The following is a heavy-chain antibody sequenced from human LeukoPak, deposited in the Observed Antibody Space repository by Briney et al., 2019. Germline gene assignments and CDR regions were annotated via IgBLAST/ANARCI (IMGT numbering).Heavy chain of an antibody. CDR1: GYTFTTYY. Sequence: GASVKVSCKASGYTFTTYYMHWVRQAPGHGLEWVGIINPSGGSTSYAQKFQGRVTMTRDTSTSTVYMELSSLRSDDTAVYYCARGSADDYYDSSGYYYWGQGTLGTVSS. CDR2: INPSGGST. D-gene: IGHD3-22*01. J-gene: IGHJ4*02. CDR3: ARGSADDYYDSSGYYY. V-gene: IGHV1-46*01.